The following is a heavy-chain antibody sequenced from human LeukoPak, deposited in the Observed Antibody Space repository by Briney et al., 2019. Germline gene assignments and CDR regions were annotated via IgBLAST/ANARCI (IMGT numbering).Heavy chain of an antibody. D-gene: IGHD6-6*01. Sequence: GGSLRLSCAASGFIFSNYGMDWVRQAPGKGLEWVSYISTSSSSIYYADSVKGRFTISRDNAKNSLFLQMNSLRADDTAVYYCARGGAARPDYWGQGTLVTVSS. J-gene: IGHJ4*02. CDR3: ARGGAARPDY. CDR1: GFIFSNYG. CDR2: ISTSSSSI. V-gene: IGHV3-48*01.